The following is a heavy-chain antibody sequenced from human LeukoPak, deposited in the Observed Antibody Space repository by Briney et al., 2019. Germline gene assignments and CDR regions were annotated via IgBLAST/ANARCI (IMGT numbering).Heavy chain of an antibody. V-gene: IGHV1-58*02. Sequence: SVNVSRKSSGFIFTSSVMQWVRQARCKRLEWVGWIVVGSGNTNYAQKFQERVTITRDMSTRTAYMELISLKSEDTAVYYCAADHYYGSGSYYAYFDYWGQGTLVTVSS. CDR2: IVVGSGNT. CDR1: GFIFTSSV. CDR3: AADHYYGSGSYYAYFDY. D-gene: IGHD3-10*01. J-gene: IGHJ4*02.